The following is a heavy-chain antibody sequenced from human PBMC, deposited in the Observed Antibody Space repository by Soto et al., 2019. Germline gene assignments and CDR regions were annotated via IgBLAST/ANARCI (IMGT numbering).Heavy chain of an antibody. J-gene: IGHJ5*02. CDR3: AKGSGYYYDNSGSNWFDP. CDR1: GFTFSSYW. Sequence: GGSLRLSCAASGFTFSSYWMHWVRQAPGKGLVWVSRINSDGSSTSYADSVKGRFTISRDNAKNSLYLQMNSLRAEDTAVYYCAKGSGYYYDNSGSNWFDPWGQGTLVTVSS. V-gene: IGHV3-74*01. CDR2: INSDGSST. D-gene: IGHD3-22*01.